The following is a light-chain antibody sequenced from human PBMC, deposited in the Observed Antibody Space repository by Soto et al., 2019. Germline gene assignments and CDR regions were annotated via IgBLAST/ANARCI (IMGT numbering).Light chain of an antibody. J-gene: IGLJ2*01. Sequence: QSALTQPRSVSGSPGQSVTISCTGTSSDVGGYNYVSWYQQHPGKAPKLMIYDVSKRPSGVPDRFSGSKSGNTASLTISGLQAEDEADYYCCSYAGSYPFVVFGGGPKLTVL. CDR3: CSYAGSYPFVV. CDR1: SSDVGGYNY. CDR2: DVS. V-gene: IGLV2-11*01.